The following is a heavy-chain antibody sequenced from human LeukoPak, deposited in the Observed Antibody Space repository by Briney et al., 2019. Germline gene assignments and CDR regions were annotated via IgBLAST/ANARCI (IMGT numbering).Heavy chain of an antibody. CDR3: ARDGMYYYDSSGYRFDP. CDR2: IWYDGSNK. D-gene: IGHD3-22*01. V-gene: IGHV3-33*08. J-gene: IGHJ5*02. CDR1: GFTFSSYG. Sequence: TGGSLRLSCAASGFTFSSYGMHWVRQAPGKGLEWVAVIWYDGSNKYYADSVKGRFTISRDNSKNTLYLQMNSLRAEDTAVYYCARDGMYYYDSSGYRFDPWGQGTLVTVSS.